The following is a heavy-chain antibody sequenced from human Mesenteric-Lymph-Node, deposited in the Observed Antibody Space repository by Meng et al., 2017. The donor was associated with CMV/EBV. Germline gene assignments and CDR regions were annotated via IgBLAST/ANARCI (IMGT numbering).Heavy chain of an antibody. Sequence: KASGYTFTSYGISWVRQAPGQGLEWMGWISAYNGNTNYAQKLQGRVTMTRNTSISTAYMELSSLRSEDTAVYYCASGPYCSSASCHDYWGQGTLVTVSS. CDR1: GYTFTSYG. D-gene: IGHD2-2*01. J-gene: IGHJ4*02. V-gene: IGHV1-18*04. CDR3: ASGPYCSSASCHDY. CDR2: ISAYNGNT.